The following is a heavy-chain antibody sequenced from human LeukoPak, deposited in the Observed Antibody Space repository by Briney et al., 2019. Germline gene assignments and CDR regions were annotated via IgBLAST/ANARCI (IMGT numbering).Heavy chain of an antibody. D-gene: IGHD2-2*01. CDR3: ARDGDYCSSTSCYAFDI. Sequence: GGSLRLSCAASGFTFSSYSMNWVRQAPGEGLEWVSSISSSSSYIYYADSVKGRYTISRDNAKNSLYLQMTSLRAEDTAVYYCARDGDYCSSTSCYAFDIWGQGTMATVSS. CDR2: ISSSSSYI. V-gene: IGHV3-21*01. J-gene: IGHJ3*02. CDR1: GFTFSSYS.